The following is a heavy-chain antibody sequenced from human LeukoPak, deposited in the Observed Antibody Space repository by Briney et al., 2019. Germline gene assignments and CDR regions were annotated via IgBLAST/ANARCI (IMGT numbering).Heavy chain of an antibody. CDR1: GGSISSYY. Sequence: PSETLSLTCTVSGGSISSYYWSWIRQPAGKGLEWIGRIYTSGSTNYNPSLKSRVTMSVDTSKNQFSLRLRSVTAADTAVYYCARQIASAGTAGFDFWGQGALVTVSS. D-gene: IGHD6-13*01. CDR2: IYTSGST. V-gene: IGHV4-4*07. J-gene: IGHJ4*02. CDR3: ARQIASAGTAGFDF.